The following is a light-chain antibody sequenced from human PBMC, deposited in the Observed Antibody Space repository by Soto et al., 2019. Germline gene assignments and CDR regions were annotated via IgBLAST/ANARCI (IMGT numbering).Light chain of an antibody. V-gene: IGKV3-20*01. CDR1: QSVSSY. Sequence: EIVLTQSPGTLSLSPGERATLSCWASQSVSSYLAWYQQKPGQAPRLLIYGASSRATGIPDRFSGSGSGTDFTLTISRLEPEDFAVYYCQHYRYSLLTFGGGTKVEIK. CDR2: GAS. J-gene: IGKJ4*01. CDR3: QHYRYSLLT.